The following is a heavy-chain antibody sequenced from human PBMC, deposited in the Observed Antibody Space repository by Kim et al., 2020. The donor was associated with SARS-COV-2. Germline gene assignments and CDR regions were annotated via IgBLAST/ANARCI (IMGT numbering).Heavy chain of an antibody. Sequence: YNPSLKSRVTTSVDTSNNQFSLKLSSLTAADTAVYYCARGRIAVAVSFDYWGQVTLVTVSS. CDR3: ARGRIAVAVSFDY. V-gene: IGHV4-34*01. D-gene: IGHD6-19*01. J-gene: IGHJ4*02.